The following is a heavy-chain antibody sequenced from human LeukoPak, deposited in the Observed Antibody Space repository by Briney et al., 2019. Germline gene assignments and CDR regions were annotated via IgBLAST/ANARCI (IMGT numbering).Heavy chain of an antibody. V-gene: IGHV3-53*01. CDR1: GFTVSSNY. Sequence: GGSLRLSCAASGFTVSSNYMNWVRQAPGKGLEWVSVIYSGGRTYYADSVKGRFTISRDNSKNTLYLQMNSLRAEDTAVYYCAAAFYYYYYMDVWGKGTTVTVSS. CDR3: AAAFYYYYYMDV. J-gene: IGHJ6*03. D-gene: IGHD6-25*01. CDR2: IYSGGRT.